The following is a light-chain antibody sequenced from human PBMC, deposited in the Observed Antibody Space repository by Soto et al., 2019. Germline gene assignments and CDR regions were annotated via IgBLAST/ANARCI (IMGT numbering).Light chain of an antibody. Sequence: EIVLTQSPGTLTLSPGERATLSCRASQSVSSNYLAWYQQKPGQAPRPLIYGASSRATGIPDRFSGSGAGTDFTLTISRLESDDFAVYYCQQYGSSPWTFGQGTKV. CDR3: QQYGSSPWT. CDR2: GAS. V-gene: IGKV3-20*01. CDR1: QSVSSNY. J-gene: IGKJ1*01.